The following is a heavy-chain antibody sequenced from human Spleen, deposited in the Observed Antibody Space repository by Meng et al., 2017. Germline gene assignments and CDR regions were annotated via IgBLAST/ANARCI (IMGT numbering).Heavy chain of an antibody. CDR1: GGSISSSNW. D-gene: IGHD7-27*01. Sequence: QGQRQEPGPGLVKPSGTLSLTCAVSGGSISSSNWWSWVRQPPGKGLEWIGEIYHSGSTNYNPSLKSRVTISVDTSKNQFSLKLSSVTAADTAVYYCARPGGELGIHNWFDPWGQGTLVTVSS. V-gene: IGHV4-4*02. J-gene: IGHJ5*02. CDR2: IYHSGST. CDR3: ARPGGELGIHNWFDP.